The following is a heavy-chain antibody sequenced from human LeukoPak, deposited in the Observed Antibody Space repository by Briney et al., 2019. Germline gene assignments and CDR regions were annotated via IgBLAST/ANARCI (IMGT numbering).Heavy chain of an antibody. J-gene: IGHJ5*02. CDR1: GGSISSGSYY. D-gene: IGHD2-2*01. V-gene: IGHV4-61*02. CDR2: IYTSGST. Sequence: PSETLSLTCTVSGGSISSGSYYWSWIRQPVGTGLEWIGRIYTSGSTNYNPSLKSRVTISVDTSKNQFSLKLSSVTAADTAVYYCAREDLSTSNNWFDPWGQGTLVTVSS. CDR3: AREDLSTSNNWFDP.